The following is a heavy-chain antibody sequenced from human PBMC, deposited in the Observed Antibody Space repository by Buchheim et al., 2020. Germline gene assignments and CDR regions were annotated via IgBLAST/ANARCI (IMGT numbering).Heavy chain of an antibody. CDR1: GFTFSSYE. CDR3: ASLLAMVRANWFDP. Sequence: EVQLVESGGGLVQPGGSLRLSCAASGFTFSSYEMNWVRQAPGKGLERVSYISSSGSTIYYADSVKGRFTISRDNAKNSLYLQMNSLRAEDTAVYYCASLLAMVRANWFDPWGQGTL. CDR2: ISSSGSTI. D-gene: IGHD3-10*01. J-gene: IGHJ5*02. V-gene: IGHV3-48*03.